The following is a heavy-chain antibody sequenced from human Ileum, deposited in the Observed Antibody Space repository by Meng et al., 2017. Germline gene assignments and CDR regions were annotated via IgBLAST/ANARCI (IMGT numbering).Heavy chain of an antibody. CDR3: SRGVMTIADD. D-gene: IGHD4/OR15-4a*01. V-gene: IGHV4-61*01. CDR2: IYDSGST. Sequence: QAHRRVSDPGLVSPSETLSLPCPVSCGSVSSGPYYWTCVRQPPGKGLEWVGYIYDSGSTNYSPSLKSRVTISVDTSKNQFSLKLNSVTAADTAVYYCSRGVMTIADDWGQGTLVTVSS. J-gene: IGHJ4*02. CDR1: CGSVSSGPYY.